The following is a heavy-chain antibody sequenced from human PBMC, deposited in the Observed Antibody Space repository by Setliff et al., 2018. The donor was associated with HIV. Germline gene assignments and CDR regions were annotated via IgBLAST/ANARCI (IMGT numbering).Heavy chain of an antibody. J-gene: IGHJ3*02. V-gene: IGHV4-39*02. D-gene: IGHD1-26*01. CDR3: ARDVSGSYHLDAFDI. CDR2: MYYSGST. Sequence: PSAPLSLTCTVSGGSIISSTYYCGWIRQPPGKGLEWIGSMYYSGSTYYNPSLKSRVTIFVDTSKNHFSLKLRSVTAADTAVYYCARDVSGSYHLDAFDIWGQGTMVTVSS. CDR1: GGSIISSTYY.